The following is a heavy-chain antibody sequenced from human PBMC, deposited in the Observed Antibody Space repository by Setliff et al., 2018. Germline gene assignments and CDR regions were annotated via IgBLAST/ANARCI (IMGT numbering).Heavy chain of an antibody. Sequence: PSVKVSCKASGYSLTSYGMNWVRQAPGQGLEWMGWINTNTGNPTYAQGFKGRFVFSLDTSISTAYLQISNVKAEDTAVYYCLVGSLDYWGQGTLVTVSS. V-gene: IGHV7-4-1*02. D-gene: IGHD3-9*01. CDR2: INTNTGNP. CDR3: LVGSLDY. CDR1: GYSLTSYG. J-gene: IGHJ4*02.